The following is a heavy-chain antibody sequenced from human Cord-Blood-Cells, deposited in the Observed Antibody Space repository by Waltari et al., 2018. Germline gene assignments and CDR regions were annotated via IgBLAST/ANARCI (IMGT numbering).Heavy chain of an antibody. CDR1: GFTFSSYS. Sequence: EVQLVESGGGLVKPGGSLRLSCAASGFTFSSYSMNWVRQAPGKGLEWVSSISSSSSYIYYADSVKGRFTISRDNAKNSLYLQMNSLRAEDTAVYYCARATITLDAFDIWGQGTMVTDSS. V-gene: IGHV3-21*01. CDR3: ARATITLDAFDI. CDR2: ISSSSSYI. J-gene: IGHJ3*02.